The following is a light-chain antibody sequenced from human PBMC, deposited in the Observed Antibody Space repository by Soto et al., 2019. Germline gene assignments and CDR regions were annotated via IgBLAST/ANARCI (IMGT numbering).Light chain of an antibody. Sequence: QSALTQPASVSGSPGQSITISCTGTSSDVGSYNLVSWYQHHPGKVPKLVIYEGSKRPSGVSNRFSGSKSGNTASLTISGLQAEDEADYYCCSYAGSSTYVFGTGTKVTVL. CDR3: CSYAGSSTYV. V-gene: IGLV2-23*01. CDR1: SSDVGSYNL. J-gene: IGLJ1*01. CDR2: EGS.